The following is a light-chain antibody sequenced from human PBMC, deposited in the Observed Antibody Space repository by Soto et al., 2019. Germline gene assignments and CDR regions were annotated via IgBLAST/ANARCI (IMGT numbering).Light chain of an antibody. J-gene: IGLJ2*01. CDR2: ANN. CDR1: GSNIGAGYE. CDR3: QCYDNSLRGSL. Sequence: QSVLTQPPSVSGAPGQRVTISCTGSGSNIGAGYEAHWYQQLPGTAPKLLIYANNQRPSGVPDRFSGSTSGTSASLAITGLQAEDEADYYCQCYDNSLRGSLFGGGTKLTVL. V-gene: IGLV1-40*01.